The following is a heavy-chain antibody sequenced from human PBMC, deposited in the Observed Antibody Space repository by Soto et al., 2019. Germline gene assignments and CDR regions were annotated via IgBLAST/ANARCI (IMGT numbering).Heavy chain of an antibody. D-gene: IGHD3-10*01. CDR3: ARSPPSSYYGGSGTFDY. CDR1: GGFTSTNNW. J-gene: IGHJ4*02. CDR2: AYHSGST. V-gene: IGHV4-4*02. Sequence: QLQLQESGPGLVRPSGTLSLTCAVSGGFTSTNNWWSWVRQPPRKGLEWIGDAYHSGSTEYNPSLKSRVSISVGKSKNQTSLKLTSATAADTAVYYCARSPPSSYYGGSGTFDYWGQGTLVTVSS.